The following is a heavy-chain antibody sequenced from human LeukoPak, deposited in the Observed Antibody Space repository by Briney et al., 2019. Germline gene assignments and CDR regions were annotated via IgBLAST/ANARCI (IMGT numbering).Heavy chain of an antibody. V-gene: IGHV1-8*01. CDR2: MNPNSGNT. D-gene: IGHD3-22*01. CDR3: ARDFPKRITMIVVGDY. Sequence: ASVKVSCKASGYTFTSYDINWVRQATGQGLEWMGWMNPNSGNTGYAQKFQGRVTMTTDTSTSTAYMELRSLRSDDTAVYYCARDFPKRITMIVVGDYWGQGTLVTVSS. CDR1: GYTFTSYD. J-gene: IGHJ4*02.